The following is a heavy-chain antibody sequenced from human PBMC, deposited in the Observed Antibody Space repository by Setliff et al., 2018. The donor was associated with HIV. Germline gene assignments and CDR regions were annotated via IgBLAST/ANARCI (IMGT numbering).Heavy chain of an antibody. D-gene: IGHD2-21*01. CDR1: GYTFTNYD. V-gene: IGHV1-8*01. CDR3: ARDKSDIVGEVWLDP. CDR2: MSPKSGYT. Sequence: ASVKVSCKASGYTFTNYDINWVRQAPGHGLEWVGWMSPKSGYTDYAQKFQGRVTMTRNTSINTVYMELSSLKSEDTAVYYCARDKSDIVGEVWLDPRGQGTLVTV. J-gene: IGHJ5*02.